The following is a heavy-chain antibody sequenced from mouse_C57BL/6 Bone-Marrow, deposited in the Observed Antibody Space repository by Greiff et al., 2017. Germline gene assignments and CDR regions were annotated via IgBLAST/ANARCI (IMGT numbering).Heavy chain of an antibody. Sequence: VQLQQPGAELVMPGASVKLSCKASGYTFTSYWMHWVKQRPGQGLEWIGEIYPSDSYTNYNQKFKGKSTLTVDKSSSTAYMQLSSLTSEDSAVYYCARWDYAMDYGGQGTSVTVSS. CDR3: ARWDYAMDY. V-gene: IGHV1-69*01. CDR1: GYTFTSYW. J-gene: IGHJ4*01. CDR2: IYPSDSYT.